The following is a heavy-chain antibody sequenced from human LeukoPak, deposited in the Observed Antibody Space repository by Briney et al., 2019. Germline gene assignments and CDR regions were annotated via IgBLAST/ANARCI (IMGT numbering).Heavy chain of an antibody. D-gene: IGHD6-6*01. CDR3: ARGGASSLPFDF. Sequence: PSETLSLTCTVSGASISTYYWSWIRQPPGKGLEWIGWIGNIYDSESTNYNPSLRSRVTISVDTSKNQFSLKLSSVIAADTAVCYCARGGASSLPFDFWGQGTLVTVSS. CDR2: IYDSEST. CDR1: GASISTYY. J-gene: IGHJ4*02. V-gene: IGHV4-59*01.